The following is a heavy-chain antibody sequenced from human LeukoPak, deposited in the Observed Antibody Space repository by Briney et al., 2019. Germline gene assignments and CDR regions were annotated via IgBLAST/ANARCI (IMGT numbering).Heavy chain of an antibody. J-gene: IGHJ4*02. CDR3: AVLEGYYSGPGNYS. Sequence: SGTLSLTCAVSGTSISNNNWWNWVRQPPGKGLEWVGDIFHTGTTNYNSSLKSRVTISLDKSKNQFSLKLTSVTAADTAVYYCAVLEGYYSGPGNYSWGQGTLVTVSS. V-gene: IGHV4-4*02. CDR1: GTSISNNNW. CDR2: IFHTGTT. D-gene: IGHD3-10*01.